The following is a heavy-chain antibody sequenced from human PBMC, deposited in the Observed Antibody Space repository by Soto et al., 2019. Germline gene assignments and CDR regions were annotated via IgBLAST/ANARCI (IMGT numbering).Heavy chain of an antibody. CDR2: SNTDGTTI. CDR1: GFTFSDFS. J-gene: IGHJ6*02. Sequence: QVQLVESGGGLVKPGGSLRLSCGASGFTFSDFSMAWVRQVPGKGLEWVSYSNTDGTTIYDADSVKGRFTMDKDNARNSLNLQMNSLRDEDTALYDCARPNGESMDYYHGMDVWGQGTTVTVSS. D-gene: IGHD4-17*01. CDR3: ARPNGESMDYYHGMDV. V-gene: IGHV3-11*01.